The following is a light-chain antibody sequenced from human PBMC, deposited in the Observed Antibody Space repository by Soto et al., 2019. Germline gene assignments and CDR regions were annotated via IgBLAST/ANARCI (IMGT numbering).Light chain of an antibody. J-gene: IGKJ5*01. Sequence: DIQMTPSPPSLSESVVYRFTITCLASQGISSYLAWYQQKPGKAPELLIYAASTLQSGVPSRFTGSGSGTDFTLTISSLQPEDFATYFCQKSYTTPITCGQGTRREIK. CDR2: AAS. CDR3: QKSYTTPIT. V-gene: IGKV1-39*01. CDR1: QGISSY.